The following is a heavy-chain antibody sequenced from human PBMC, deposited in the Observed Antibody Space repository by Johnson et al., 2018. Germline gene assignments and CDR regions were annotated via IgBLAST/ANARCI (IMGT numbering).Heavy chain of an antibody. D-gene: IGHD2-8*01. CDR2: INSRGTT. V-gene: IGHV4-59*01. Sequence: QVQLQEAGPGLVKPSETLSLTCTVSGGSISPYYWSWIRQPPGKGLEWIGYINSRGTTNYNPSVESRPTRLVDTSKNQISLKLRSVTAADTAVYYCVREAYCPNSVCQYNGMDVWGQGTMVTVSS. CDR3: VREAYCPNSVCQYNGMDV. J-gene: IGHJ6*02. CDR1: GGSISPYY.